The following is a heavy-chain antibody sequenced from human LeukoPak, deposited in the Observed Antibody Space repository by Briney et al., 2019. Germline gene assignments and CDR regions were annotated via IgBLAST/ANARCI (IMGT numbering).Heavy chain of an antibody. V-gene: IGHV4-59*11. J-gene: IGHJ6*02. D-gene: IGHD3-16*01. CDR1: GGSISGHY. CDR3: ARFGVDYDMDV. CDR2: IHYSGRP. Sequence: SETLSLTCTVSGGSISGHYWTWIRQPPGKGLEWIGQIHYSGRPDYNPSLKSRVTISVDTSKNQLSLKVTSVTGADTAVYYCARFGVDYDMDVWGQGTTVTVTS.